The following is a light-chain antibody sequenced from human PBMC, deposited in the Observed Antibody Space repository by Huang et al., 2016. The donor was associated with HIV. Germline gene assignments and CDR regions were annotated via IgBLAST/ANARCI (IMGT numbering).Light chain of an antibody. CDR2: AAS. CDR1: QSISTY. V-gene: IGKV1-39*01. J-gene: IGKJ1*01. Sequence: DIHMTQSPSSLSASVGDRVTITCRASQSISTYLNWYQQKPGTAPKRLIYAASSLQSGVPARFSGSGSGTDFTLTISSLQAEDFATYYCQQSYSTHWTFGQGTKVEIK. CDR3: QQSYSTHWT.